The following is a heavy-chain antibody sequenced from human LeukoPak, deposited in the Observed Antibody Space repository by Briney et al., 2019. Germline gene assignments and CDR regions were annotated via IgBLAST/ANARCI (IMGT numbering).Heavy chain of an antibody. D-gene: IGHD4-17*01. CDR1: GGSISSYY. V-gene: IGHV4-59*08. CDR2: IYYSGST. J-gene: IGHJ2*01. CDR3: ARSIRTTVTTNWYFDL. Sequence: SETLSLTCTVSGGSISSYYWSWIRQPPGKGLEWIGYIYYSGSTNYNPSLKSRVTISVDTSKNQFSLKLSSVTAADTAVYYCARSIRTTVTTNWYFDLWGRGTLVTVSS.